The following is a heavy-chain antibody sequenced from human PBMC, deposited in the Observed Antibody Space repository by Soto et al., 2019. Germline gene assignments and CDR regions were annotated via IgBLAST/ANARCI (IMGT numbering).Heavy chain of an antibody. CDR1: VFTVSNNY. V-gene: IGHV3-53*01. J-gene: IGHJ4*02. CDR2: IYSGGST. CDR3: ATYTSLDY. D-gene: IGHD2-2*02. Sequence: GSLRLSCAASVFTVSNNYMSWVRQAPGKGLEWVSLIYSGGSTFYADSVKGRFTISRDNSRNTLFLQMNSLRAEDTAVYFCATYTSLDYWGQGTLVTVSS.